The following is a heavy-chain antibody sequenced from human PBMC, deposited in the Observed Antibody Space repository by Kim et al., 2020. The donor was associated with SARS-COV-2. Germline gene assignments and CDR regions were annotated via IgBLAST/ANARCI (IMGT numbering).Heavy chain of an antibody. V-gene: IGHV3-30*18. CDR1: GFTFSSYG. Sequence: GGSLRLSCAASGFTFSSYGMHWVRQAPGKGLEWVAVISYDGSNKYYADSVKVRFTISRDNSKNTLYLQMNSLRAEDTAVYYCAKDRTYYYDSSGYLEADAFDIWGQGTMVTVSS. D-gene: IGHD3-22*01. J-gene: IGHJ3*02. CDR2: ISYDGSNK. CDR3: AKDRTYYYDSSGYLEADAFDI.